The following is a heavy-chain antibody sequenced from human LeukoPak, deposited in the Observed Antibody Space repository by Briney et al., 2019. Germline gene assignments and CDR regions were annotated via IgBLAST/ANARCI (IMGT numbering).Heavy chain of an antibody. D-gene: IGHD4-11*01. CDR2: IYRSGSA. J-gene: IGHJ4*02. V-gene: IGHV4-38-2*01. CDR3: ARVDYILDY. CDR1: HYSISSGYH. Sequence: PSETLSLTCAVSHYSISSGYHWAWIRQPPGKGLEWIGSIYRSGSAYYNPSLKSRVTISVDTSKNQFSLRVTSVTAADTAVYYCARVDYILDYWGQGTLVTVSS.